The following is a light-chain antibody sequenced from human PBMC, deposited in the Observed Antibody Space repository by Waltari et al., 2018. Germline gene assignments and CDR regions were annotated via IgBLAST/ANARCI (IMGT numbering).Light chain of an antibody. Sequence: QSVLTQPHSASGTPGQRVTISCSGSSSNIGSNTVNWYQQLPGTAPKLLIYSNNQRPSGGPDRFSGSKSGTSASLAISGLQSADEADYYCAAWDDSLNGPVFGGGTKLTVL. CDR1: SSNIGSNT. V-gene: IGLV1-44*01. J-gene: IGLJ3*02. CDR3: AAWDDSLNGPV. CDR2: SNN.